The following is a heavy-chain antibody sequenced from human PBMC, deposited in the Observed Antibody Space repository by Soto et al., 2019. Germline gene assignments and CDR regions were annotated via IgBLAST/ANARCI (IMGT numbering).Heavy chain of an antibody. D-gene: IGHD3-9*01. CDR1: GGSISSSSYY. CDR3: ARLSADILTGPVDY. Sequence: ETLSLTCTVSGGSISSSSYYWGGIRQPPGKGLEWIGSIYYSGSTYYNPSLKSRVTISVDTSKNQFSLKLSSVTAADTAVYYCARLSADILTGPVDYWGQGTLVTVSS. CDR2: IYYSGST. J-gene: IGHJ4*02. V-gene: IGHV4-39*01.